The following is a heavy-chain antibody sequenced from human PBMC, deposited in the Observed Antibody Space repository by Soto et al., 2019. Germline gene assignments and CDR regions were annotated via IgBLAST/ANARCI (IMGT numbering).Heavy chain of an antibody. CDR1: GYSFTSYW. Sequence: ESLKISCTGSGYSFTSYWIGWVRQMPGKGLEWMGIIYPGDSDTRYSPSFQGQVTISADKSISTAYLQWSSLKASDTAMYYCARTIAVAGTVQYYFDYWGQGTLVTVSS. D-gene: IGHD6-19*01. J-gene: IGHJ4*02. CDR2: IYPGDSDT. V-gene: IGHV5-51*01. CDR3: ARTIAVAGTVQYYFDY.